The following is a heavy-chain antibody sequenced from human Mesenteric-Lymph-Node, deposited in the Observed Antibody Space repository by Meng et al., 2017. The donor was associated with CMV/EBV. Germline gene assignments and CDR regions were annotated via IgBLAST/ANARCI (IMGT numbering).Heavy chain of an antibody. V-gene: IGHV4-59*01. CDR1: DGSISTYF. CDR2: IDYSGGT. J-gene: IGHJ4*02. CDR3: ARGRGNSDFDY. D-gene: IGHD4-23*01. Sequence: SETLSLTCTVSDGSISTYFWSWIRQPPGKGLEWIGYIDYSGGTDYNPSLKSRVTISVDTSKNQFSLILSSVTAADTAVYFCARGRGNSDFDYWGQGTLVTVSS.